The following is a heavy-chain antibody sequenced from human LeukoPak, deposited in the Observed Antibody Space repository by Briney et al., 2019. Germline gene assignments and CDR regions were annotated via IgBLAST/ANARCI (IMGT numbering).Heavy chain of an antibody. Sequence: RASVKVSCKASGYTFTSYGISWVRQAPEQGLEWMGWISAYNGNTNYAQKLQGRVTMTTDTSTSTAYMELRSLRSDDTAVYYCARNTGIAAAGATDVWGQGTTVTVSS. CDR1: GYTFTSYG. CDR2: ISAYNGNT. V-gene: IGHV1-18*01. CDR3: ARNTGIAAAGATDV. D-gene: IGHD6-13*01. J-gene: IGHJ6*02.